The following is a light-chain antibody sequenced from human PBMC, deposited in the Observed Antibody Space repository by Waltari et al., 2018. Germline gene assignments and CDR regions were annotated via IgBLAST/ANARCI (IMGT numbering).Light chain of an antibody. CDR3: SSYSSSDSWV. CDR1: SSDVGSSNY. CDR2: DVR. Sequence: QSALTQPASVSGSPGRSITIPCTGSSSDVGSSNYVSWYQQRLGKAPKLLIFDVRKRPSGISNRYSGSKSGITASLTISGLQAEDEADYYCSSYSSSDSWVFGGGTTLIVL. J-gene: IGLJ3*02. V-gene: IGLV2-14*01.